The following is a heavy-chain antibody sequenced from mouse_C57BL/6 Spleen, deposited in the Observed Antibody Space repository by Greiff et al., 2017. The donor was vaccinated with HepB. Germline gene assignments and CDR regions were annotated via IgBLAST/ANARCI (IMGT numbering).Heavy chain of an antibody. D-gene: IGHD1-1*01. CDR1: GYTFTSYG. V-gene: IGHV1-81*01. Sequence: QVHVKQSGAELARPGASVKLSCKASGYTFTSYGISWVKQRTGQGLEWIGEIYPRSGNTYYNEKFKGKATLTADKSSSTAYMELRSLTSEDSAVYFCARYGLRYFDYWGQGTTLTVSS. CDR3: ARYGLRYFDY. CDR2: IYPRSGNT. J-gene: IGHJ2*01.